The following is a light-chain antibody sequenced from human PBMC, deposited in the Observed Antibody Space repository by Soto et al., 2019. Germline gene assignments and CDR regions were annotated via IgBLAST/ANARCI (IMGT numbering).Light chain of an antibody. J-gene: IGKJ4*01. CDR3: QQYYSSPLT. CDR2: WAS. Sequence: DIVMTQSPASLAVSLGERATINCKSSQSVLYSSNNKDYLAWYQQKPGQPPKLLIYWASTRESGVPDRFSGSGSGTYFTLAISSLQAEDVAVYYCQQYYSSPLTFGGGPKVEIK. V-gene: IGKV4-1*01. CDR1: QSVLYSSNNKDY.